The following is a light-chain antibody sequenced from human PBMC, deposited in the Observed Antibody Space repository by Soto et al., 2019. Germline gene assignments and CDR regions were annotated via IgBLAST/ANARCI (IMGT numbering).Light chain of an antibody. CDR1: SSNIGSNT. Sequence: QSALTQPPSASGTPGQRVTIPCSGSSSNIGSNTVNWYQQLPGTAPKLLIYSNNQRPSGVPDRFSGSKSGTSASLAISGLQSEDEADYYCAAWDDSLNGSYVFGTGTKVTV. J-gene: IGLJ1*01. CDR2: SNN. V-gene: IGLV1-44*01. CDR3: AAWDDSLNGSYV.